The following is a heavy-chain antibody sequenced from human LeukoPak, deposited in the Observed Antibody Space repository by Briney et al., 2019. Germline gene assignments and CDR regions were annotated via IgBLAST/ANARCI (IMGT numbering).Heavy chain of an antibody. CDR2: ISGSGGST. CDR1: GLTFSSYA. J-gene: IGHJ4*02. CDR3: AKTLAPYSSGWSDY. V-gene: IGHV3-23*01. Sequence: GGSLRLSCAASGLTFSSYAMSWVRQAPGKGLEWVSAISGSGGSTYYADSVKGRFTISRDNSKNTLYLQMNSLRAEDTAVYYCAKTLAPYSSGWSDYWGQGTLVTVSS. D-gene: IGHD6-19*01.